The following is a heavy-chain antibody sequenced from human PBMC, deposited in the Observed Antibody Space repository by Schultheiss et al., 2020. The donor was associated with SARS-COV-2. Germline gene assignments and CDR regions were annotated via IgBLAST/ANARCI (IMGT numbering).Heavy chain of an antibody. V-gene: IGHV1-8*01. J-gene: IGHJ4*02. CDR2: MNPNSGNT. CDR1: GYTFTSYD. CDR3: ASGCEIAAAVDY. D-gene: IGHD6-13*01. Sequence: ASVKVSCKASGYTFTSYDINWVRQATGQGLEWMGWMNPNSGNTGYEQKFQDRVTITRNSSISTAYMELTSLRSEDTVVYYCASGCEIAAAVDYWGQGTLVTVSS.